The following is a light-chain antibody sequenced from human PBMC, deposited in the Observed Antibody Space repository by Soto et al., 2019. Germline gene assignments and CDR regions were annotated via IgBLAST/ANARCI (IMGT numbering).Light chain of an antibody. CDR1: QGIRND. CDR3: LQHNNCPPIT. CDR2: DAT. Sequence: DIQMTQSPSSLSASVGDRVTITCRASQGIRNDLAWYQQKPGKAPKRLIYDATSLQSGVPSRFSGSGSGTEFTLTISIRQPEDFATYYCLQHNNCPPITFGQGTRLEIK. J-gene: IGKJ5*01. V-gene: IGKV1-17*01.